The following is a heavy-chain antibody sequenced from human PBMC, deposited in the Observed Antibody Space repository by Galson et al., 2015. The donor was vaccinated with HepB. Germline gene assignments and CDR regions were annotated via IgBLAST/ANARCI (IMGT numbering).Heavy chain of an antibody. Sequence: SLRLSCAASGFTFSSYWMSWVRQAPGKGLEWVANIKQDGSEKYYVDSVKGRFTISRDNAKNSLYLQMNSLRAEDTAVYYCARGSEYYDFWSGYHPNWFDPWGQGTLVTVSS. CDR2: IKQDGSEK. V-gene: IGHV3-7*03. CDR3: ARGSEYYDFWSGYHPNWFDP. CDR1: GFTFSSYW. J-gene: IGHJ5*02. D-gene: IGHD3-3*01.